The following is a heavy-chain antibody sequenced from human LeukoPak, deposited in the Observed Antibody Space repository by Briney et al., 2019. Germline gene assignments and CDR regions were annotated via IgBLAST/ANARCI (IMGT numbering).Heavy chain of an antibody. CDR2: IYYSGST. CDR3: ARHGLGYSSNWFDP. CDR1: GGSISTYY. Sequence: PSETLSLTCTVSGGSISTYYWSWIRQPPGKGLEWIGYIYYSGSTNYNPSLKSRLTISADTSKNQFSLKLSSVTAADTAVYYCARHGLGYSSNWFDPWGQGTLVTVSS. D-gene: IGHD6-19*01. J-gene: IGHJ5*02. V-gene: IGHV4-59*08.